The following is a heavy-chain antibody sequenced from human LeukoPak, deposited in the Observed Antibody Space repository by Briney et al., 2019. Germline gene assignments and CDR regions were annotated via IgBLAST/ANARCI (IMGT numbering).Heavy chain of an antibody. CDR2: IIPILGIA. D-gene: IGHD2-2*02. J-gene: IGHJ3*02. V-gene: IGHV1-69*02. CDR1: GGTFSSYT. Sequence: SVKVSCKASGGTFSSYTISWVRQAPGQGLEWMGRIIPILGIANYAQKFQGRVTITADKSTSTAYMELSSLRSEDTAVYHCASRITEYCSSTSCYIGAFDIWGQGTMVTVSS. CDR3: ASRITEYCSSTSCYIGAFDI.